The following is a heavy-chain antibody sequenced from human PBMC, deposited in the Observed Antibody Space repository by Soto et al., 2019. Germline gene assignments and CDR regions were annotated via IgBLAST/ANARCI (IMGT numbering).Heavy chain of an antibody. V-gene: IGHV3-43*01. D-gene: IGHD1-26*01. CDR2: ISWDGGST. CDR3: AKDIGGAAMGLGAVFDY. CDR1: GFTFDDYT. J-gene: IGHJ4*02. Sequence: GGSLRLSCAASGFTFDDYTMHWVRQAPGKGLEWVSLISWDGGSTYYADSVKGRFTISRDNSKNSLYLQMNSLRTEDTALYYCAKDIGGAAMGLGAVFDYWGQGTLVTVSS.